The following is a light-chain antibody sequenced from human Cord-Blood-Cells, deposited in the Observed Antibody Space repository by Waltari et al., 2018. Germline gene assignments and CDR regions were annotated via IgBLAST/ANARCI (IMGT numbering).Light chain of an antibody. CDR3: QSYDSSLSGSV. J-gene: IGLJ3*02. Sequence: QSVLTQPPSVSGAPGQRVTISCTGSSSNIGAGYDVHWSKQLPGTAPKLLIYGNSNRPSGVPDRFSGSKAGTSASLAITGLQAEDEADYYGQSYDSSLSGSVFGGGTKLTVL. CDR1: SSNIGAGYD. V-gene: IGLV1-40*01. CDR2: GNS.